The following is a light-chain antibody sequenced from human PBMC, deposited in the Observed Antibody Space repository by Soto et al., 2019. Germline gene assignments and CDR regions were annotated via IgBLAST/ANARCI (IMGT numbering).Light chain of an antibody. J-gene: IGKJ2*01. CDR3: QQAYTFPYT. Sequence: DIPMTQSPSSVSAYVGDRVTITCRASQAISKWVAWYQQKPGKAPKLLIYAASSLQSGVPSRFSGGGSGTDFTLTISSLQPEDFGTYFCQQAYTFPYTFGLGTKLEIK. V-gene: IGKV1-12*01. CDR2: AAS. CDR1: QAISKW.